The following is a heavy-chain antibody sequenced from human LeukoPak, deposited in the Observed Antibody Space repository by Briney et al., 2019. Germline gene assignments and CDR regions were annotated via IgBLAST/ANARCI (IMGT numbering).Heavy chain of an antibody. CDR3: AKMSSSWTYYYGMDV. V-gene: IGHV3-23*01. D-gene: IGHD6-13*01. J-gene: IGHJ6*02. Sequence: GGSLRLSCAASGFTFSSYAMIWVRQAPGKGLEWVSGTNDSGGSTYYADSVKGRFTISRDNSKNTLYLQMNSLRAEDTAVYYCAKMSSSWTYYYGMDVWGQGTTVTDSS. CDR1: GFTFSSYA. CDR2: TNDSGGST.